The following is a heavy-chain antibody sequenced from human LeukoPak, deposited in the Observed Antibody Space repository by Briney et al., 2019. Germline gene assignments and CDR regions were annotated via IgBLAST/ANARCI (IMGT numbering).Heavy chain of an antibody. V-gene: IGHV1-69*06. CDR1: GGTFSSYA. D-gene: IGHD3-16*02. Sequence: GASVKVSCKASGGTFSSYAISWVRQAPGQGLEWMGGIIPIFGTANYAQKFQGRVTITADKSTSTAYMELSSLRSEDTAVYYCARDQGYDYVWGSYRSPLDYWGQGTLVTVSS. CDR2: IIPIFGTA. CDR3: ARDQGYDYVWGSYRSPLDY. J-gene: IGHJ4*02.